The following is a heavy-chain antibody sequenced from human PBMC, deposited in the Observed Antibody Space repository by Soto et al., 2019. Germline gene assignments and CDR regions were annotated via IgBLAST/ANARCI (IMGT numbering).Heavy chain of an antibody. Sequence: AASVKVSCKASGYTFTGYYMHWVRQAPGQGLEWMGWINPNSGGTNYAQKFQGRVTMTRDTSISTAYMELSRLRSDDTAVYYCARTSYCTNGVCYRPFDPWGQGTLVTVSS. CDR3: ARTSYCTNGVCYRPFDP. D-gene: IGHD2-8*01. CDR2: INPNSGGT. J-gene: IGHJ5*02. V-gene: IGHV1-2*02. CDR1: GYTFTGYY.